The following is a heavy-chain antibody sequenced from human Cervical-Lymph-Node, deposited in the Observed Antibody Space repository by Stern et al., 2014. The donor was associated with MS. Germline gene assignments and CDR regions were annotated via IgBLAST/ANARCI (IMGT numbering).Heavy chain of an antibody. CDR2: IYWDEEI. V-gene: IGHV2-5*02. Sequence: QVTLKESGPTLVKPTQTLTLTCTFSGFSLSTSEVGVGWIRQPPGKALEWLALIYWDEEIRYSPSLKNRLTITKDTSKNQVVLIMTNMDPVDTGTYYCAHSGDDYGDLDTFDIWGQGTTVIVSS. J-gene: IGHJ3*02. CDR3: AHSGDDYGDLDTFDI. CDR1: GFSLSTSEVG. D-gene: IGHD4-17*01.